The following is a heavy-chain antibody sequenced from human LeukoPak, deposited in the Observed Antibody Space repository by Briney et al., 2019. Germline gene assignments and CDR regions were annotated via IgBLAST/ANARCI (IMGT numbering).Heavy chain of an antibody. Sequence: GGSLRLSCAASGFSFSSYGMHWVRQAPGKGLEWVAVISYDGSNKYYADSVKGRFTISRDNSKNTLYLQMNSLRAEDTAVYYCAKDQDIVVVPAAIPLDYWGQGTLVTVSS. CDR1: GFSFSSYG. D-gene: IGHD2-2*01. J-gene: IGHJ4*02. CDR3: AKDQDIVVVPAAIPLDY. CDR2: ISYDGSNK. V-gene: IGHV3-30*18.